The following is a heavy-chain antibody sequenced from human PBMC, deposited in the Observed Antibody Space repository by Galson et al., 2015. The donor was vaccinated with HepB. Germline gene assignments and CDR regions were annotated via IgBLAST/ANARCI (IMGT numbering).Heavy chain of an antibody. CDR1: GFTLSNYA. V-gene: IGHV3-30*04. Sequence: SLRLSCAASGFTLSNYAMHWVRQAPGKGLEWVAVISYDGSHKYYADSVKGRFTISRDNSKNTLSLQMNSLRAEDTAVYYCARGGYYDSSVYYWYFDLWGRGTLVTVSS. J-gene: IGHJ2*01. CDR2: ISYDGSHK. CDR3: ARGGYYDSSVYYWYFDL. D-gene: IGHD3-22*01.